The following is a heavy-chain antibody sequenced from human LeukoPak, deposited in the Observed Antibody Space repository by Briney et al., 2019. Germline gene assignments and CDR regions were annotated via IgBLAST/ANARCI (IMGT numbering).Heavy chain of an antibody. Sequence: GASVKVSCKASGYTFTSYGISWVRQAPGQGLEWMGWISAYNGNTNYAQKLQGRVTMTTDTSTSTAYMELRSLRSDDTAVYYCARDSEPAAGTDYWFDPWGQGTLVTVSS. J-gene: IGHJ5*02. CDR1: GYTFTSYG. V-gene: IGHV1-18*01. CDR3: ARDSEPAAGTDYWFDP. D-gene: IGHD6-13*01. CDR2: ISAYNGNT.